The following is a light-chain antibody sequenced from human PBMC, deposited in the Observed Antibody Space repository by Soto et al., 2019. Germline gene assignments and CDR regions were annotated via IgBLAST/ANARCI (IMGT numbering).Light chain of an antibody. CDR3: QQYHNWPPIT. CDR2: DAS. CDR1: RSVSSY. Sequence: EIVLTQSPATQSLSPGESATLYCRASRSVSSYLAWYQQKPGQAPRLLIYDASNRPTDIPARFSGSGSETDFTLTISSLQSEDSAVYYCQQYHNWPPITFGQGTRLEI. J-gene: IGKJ5*01. V-gene: IGKV3-11*01.